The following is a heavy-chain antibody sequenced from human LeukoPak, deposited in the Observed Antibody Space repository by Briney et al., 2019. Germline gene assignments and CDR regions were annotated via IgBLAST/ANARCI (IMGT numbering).Heavy chain of an antibody. J-gene: IGHJ4*02. D-gene: IGHD3-16*02. CDR2: ISSSSSYI. V-gene: IGHV3-21*01. CDR3: ARDNKDYDYVWGSYRATTKNDY. CDR1: GFTFSSYS. Sequence: GGSLRLSCAASGFTFSSYSMNWVRQAPGKGLEWVSSISSSSSYIYYADSVKGRFTISRDNAKNSLYLQMNSLRAEDTAVYYCARDNKDYDYVWGSYRATTKNDYWRQGTLVTVSS.